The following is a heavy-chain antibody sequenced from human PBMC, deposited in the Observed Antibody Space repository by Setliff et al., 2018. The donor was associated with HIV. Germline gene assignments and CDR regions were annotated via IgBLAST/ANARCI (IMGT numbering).Heavy chain of an antibody. CDR3: ARSPYGDYGLDY. Sequence: PGGSLRLSCAASGFTFSSYWMSWVRQAPGKGLEWVANIKQDGSNKYYADSVKGRFTISRDNSKNTLYLQMNTLRAEDTAVYFCARSPYGDYGLDYWGQGTLVTVSS. V-gene: IGHV3-7*02. D-gene: IGHD4-17*01. CDR1: GFTFSSYW. CDR2: IKQDGSNK. J-gene: IGHJ4*02.